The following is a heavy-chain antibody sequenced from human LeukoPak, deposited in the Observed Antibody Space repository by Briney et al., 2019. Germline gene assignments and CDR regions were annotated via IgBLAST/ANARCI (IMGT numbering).Heavy chain of an antibody. V-gene: IGHV4-59*08. CDR2: IYYSGST. Sequence: SETLSLTCTVSGGSISSYYWSWIRQPPGKGLECIGYIYYSGSTNYNPSLKSRVTISVDTSKNQFSLKMSSVTAADTAVYYCARLGGVPPKNWFDPWGQGTLVTVSS. J-gene: IGHJ5*02. D-gene: IGHD3-16*01. CDR1: GGSISSYY. CDR3: ARLGGVPPKNWFDP.